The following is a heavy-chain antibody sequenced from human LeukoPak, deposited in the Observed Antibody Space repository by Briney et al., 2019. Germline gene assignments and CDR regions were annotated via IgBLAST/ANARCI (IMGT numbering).Heavy chain of an antibody. CDR2: IYYSVTT. V-gene: IGHV4-39*01. D-gene: IGHD3-22*01. Sequence: SETLSLTCSVSGGYISSTNYYWGWIRQSPGKGLEWIATIYYSVTTYYNPSLKGRATISVDTSKNQFSLTLTSVTAADTAVYYCARQFRRDYYDTTGKPYYFDYWGQGTLVAVSS. CDR3: ARQFRRDYYDTTGKPYYFDY. J-gene: IGHJ4*02. CDR1: GGYISSTNYY.